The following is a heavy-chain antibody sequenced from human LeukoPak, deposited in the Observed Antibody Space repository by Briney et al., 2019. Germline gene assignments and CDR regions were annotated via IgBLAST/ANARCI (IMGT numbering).Heavy chain of an antibody. J-gene: IGHJ5*02. CDR3: ARTDYSGSGSYYGNWFDP. Sequence: ASVKVSCKASGYTFTSYDIHWVRQATGQGLAWMGWMNPNSGNTGYAQKFQGRITTTRDTSISTAYMELSSLRSDDTAVYYCARTDYSGSGSYYGNWFDPWGQGTLVTVSS. CDR2: MNPNSGNT. V-gene: IGHV1-8*01. D-gene: IGHD3-10*01. CDR1: GYTFTSYD.